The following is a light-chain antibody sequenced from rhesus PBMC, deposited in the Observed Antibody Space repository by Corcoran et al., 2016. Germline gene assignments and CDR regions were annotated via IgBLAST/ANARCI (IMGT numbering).Light chain of an antibody. CDR2: GAS. J-gene: IGKJ3*01. Sequence: EIVMTQSPATLSLSPGETATISCRSSQSLSNKLAWYQQKPGQAPRLLIYGASHRATGIPERFSGSGSGTDFTLTISSLEPEDFAVYYCQETSNLFTFGPGTKLDIK. CDR3: QETSNLFT. CDR1: QSLSNK. V-gene: IGKV3-31*02.